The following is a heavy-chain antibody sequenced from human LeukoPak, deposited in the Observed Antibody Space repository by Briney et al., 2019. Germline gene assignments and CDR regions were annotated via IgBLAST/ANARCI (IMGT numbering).Heavy chain of an antibody. V-gene: IGHV5-51*01. CDR2: IYPGDSDT. CDR1: GYSFTSYW. D-gene: IGHD3-22*01. CDR3: AREEGPRIDYYDSSGYYSN. J-gene: IGHJ4*02. Sequence: GESLKISCKGSGYSFTSYWIGWVRQMPGKGLEWMGIIYPGDSDTRYSPSFQGQVTISADKSISTAYLQWSSLRSEDTAVYYCAREEGPRIDYYDSSGYYSNWGQGTLVTVSS.